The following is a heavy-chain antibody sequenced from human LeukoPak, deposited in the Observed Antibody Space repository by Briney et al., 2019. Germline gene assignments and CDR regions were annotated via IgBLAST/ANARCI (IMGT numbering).Heavy chain of an antibody. J-gene: IGHJ3*01. V-gene: IGHV3-33*01. CDR3: AREYSGSYYVAAFDV. CDR1: GFTFNNYG. D-gene: IGHD1-26*01. CDR2: IRSDGNNK. Sequence: GGSLRLSCAASGFTFNNYGMHWVRQAPGKGLEWVAVIRSDGNNKYYVDSVKGRFTVSRDKSKNTLYLQMNSLRAEDTAVYYCAREYSGSYYVAAFDVWGQGTLVTVSS.